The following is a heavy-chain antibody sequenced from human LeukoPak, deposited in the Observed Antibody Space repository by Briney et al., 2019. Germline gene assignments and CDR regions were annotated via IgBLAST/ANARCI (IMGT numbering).Heavy chain of an antibody. CDR2: INPNSGGT. CDR3: ARVDVWGSYDAAFDI. J-gene: IGHJ3*02. D-gene: IGHD3-16*01. V-gene: IGHV1-2*02. CDR1: GYTFIGYY. Sequence: GASVKVSCKASGYTFIGYYMHWVRQAPGQGLEWMGWINPNSGGTHYAQKFQGRVTMTRDTSISTGYMELSRLRSDDTAVYYCARVDVWGSYDAAFDIWGQGTMVTASS.